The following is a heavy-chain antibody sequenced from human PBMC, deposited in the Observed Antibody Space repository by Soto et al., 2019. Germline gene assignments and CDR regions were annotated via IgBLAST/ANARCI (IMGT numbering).Heavy chain of an antibody. Sequence: QVQLVESWGGLVKPGGSLRLSCAASGFTFSDYYMSWIRQAPGKGLEWVSYISSSSSYTNYADSVKGRFTISRDNAKNSLYLQINSLRAEDTAVYYCARDTATYFDYWGQGTLVTVSS. J-gene: IGHJ4*02. V-gene: IGHV3-11*05. CDR1: GFTFSDYY. CDR2: ISSSSSYT. CDR3: ARDTATYFDY. D-gene: IGHD4-17*01.